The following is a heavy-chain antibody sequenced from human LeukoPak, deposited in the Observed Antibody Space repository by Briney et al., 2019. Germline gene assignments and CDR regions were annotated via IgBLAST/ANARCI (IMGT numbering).Heavy chain of an antibody. CDR1: GFTFDDYA. D-gene: IGHD2-15*01. J-gene: IGHJ4*02. Sequence: GRSLRLSCAASGFTFDDYAMHWVRQAPGRGLVWVSRINPDGSTTNYADSVKGRFTISRDNAKNTLYLQMNSLRAEDTAVYYCAKGTYCSGGSCYSGGVYWGQGTLVTVSS. CDR3: AKGTYCSGGSCYSGGVY. CDR2: INPDGSTT. V-gene: IGHV3-74*01.